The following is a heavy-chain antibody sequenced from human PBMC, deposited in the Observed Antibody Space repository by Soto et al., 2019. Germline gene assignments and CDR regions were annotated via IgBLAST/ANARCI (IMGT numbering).Heavy chain of an antibody. CDR3: ARASPVVTDV. D-gene: IGHD5-18*01. Sequence: QVQLQESGPGLVKPSQTLSLTCTVSGGSISSGDYYWSWIRQPPGKGLEWIGYIYYSGSTYYNPSLXGRVXIXLDTSKNQFSLKLRSVTAADTAVYYCARASPVVTDVWGQGTTVTVSS. CDR2: IYYSGST. V-gene: IGHV4-30-4*01. J-gene: IGHJ6*02. CDR1: GGSISSGDYY.